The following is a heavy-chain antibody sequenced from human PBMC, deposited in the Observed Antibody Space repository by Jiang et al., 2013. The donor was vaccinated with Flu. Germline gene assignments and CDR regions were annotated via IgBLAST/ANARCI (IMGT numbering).Heavy chain of an antibody. V-gene: IGHV4-38-2*02. D-gene: IGHD3-3*01. J-gene: IGHJ4*02. CDR2: IYQSYST. CDR1: GHSISNGYY. CDR3: ARADFTIFGVSDY. Sequence: GPGLVKPSETLSLTCTVSGHSISNGYYWGWVRQPPGKGLEWIGSIYQSYSTYYNPSLKSRVTTSGDTSNNQFSLKLSSVTAADTAVYYCARADFTIFGVSDYWGQGILVTVSS.